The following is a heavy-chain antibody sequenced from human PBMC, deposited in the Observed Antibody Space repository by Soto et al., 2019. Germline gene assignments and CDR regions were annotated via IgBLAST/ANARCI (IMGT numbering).Heavy chain of an antibody. V-gene: IGHV3-33*01. CDR2: IWYDGSNK. CDR1: GFTFSSYG. J-gene: IGHJ4*02. Sequence: PGGSLRLSCAASGFTFSSYGMHWVRQAPGKGLEWVAVIWYDGSNKYYADSVKGRFTISRDNSKNTLYLQMNSLRAEDTAVYYCARGRGGYNRYYFDYWGQGTLVTVSS. CDR3: ARGRGGYNRYYFDY. D-gene: IGHD5-12*01.